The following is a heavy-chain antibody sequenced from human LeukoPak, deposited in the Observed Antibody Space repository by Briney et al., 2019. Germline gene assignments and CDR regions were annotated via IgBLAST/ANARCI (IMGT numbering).Heavy chain of an antibody. Sequence: GGSLRLSCAAPGFTFSSHTMHWVRQAPGKGLEWVAVIWFDGSKSCYADSVKGRFTISRDNSKNTLYLQMDSLRAEDTAIYYCAIDLRGSFSFDYWGQGSLVTVSS. CDR3: AIDLRGSFSFDY. J-gene: IGHJ4*02. D-gene: IGHD3-10*01. CDR2: IWFDGSKS. V-gene: IGHV3-30*04. CDR1: GFTFSSHT.